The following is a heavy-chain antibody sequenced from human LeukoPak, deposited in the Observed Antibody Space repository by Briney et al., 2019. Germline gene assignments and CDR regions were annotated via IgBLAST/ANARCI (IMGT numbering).Heavy chain of an antibody. Sequence: GGSLRLSCAASEFTFSDYFMSWIRQAPGKGLECISYISGSGNTINYADSVKGRFTISRDNAKNSLYLQMNSLRAEDTAVYYCARDLGRNDDYWGQGTLVTVSS. J-gene: IGHJ4*02. CDR2: ISGSGNTI. CDR1: EFTFSDYF. D-gene: IGHD1-1*01. CDR3: ARDLGRNDDY. V-gene: IGHV3-11*04.